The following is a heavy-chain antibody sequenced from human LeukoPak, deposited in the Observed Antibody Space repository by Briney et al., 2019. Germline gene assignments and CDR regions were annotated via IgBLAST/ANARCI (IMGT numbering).Heavy chain of an antibody. CDR1: GFTFSSYS. Sequence: SGGSLRLSCAASGFTFSSYSMNWVRQAPGKGLEWVSSISSSSSYIYYADSVKGRFTISRDNAKNSLYLQMNSLRAEDTAVYYCARGHYDILTGYYGNDYWGQGTLVTVSS. CDR3: ARGHYDILTGYYGNDY. D-gene: IGHD3-9*01. J-gene: IGHJ4*02. V-gene: IGHV3-21*01. CDR2: ISSSSSYI.